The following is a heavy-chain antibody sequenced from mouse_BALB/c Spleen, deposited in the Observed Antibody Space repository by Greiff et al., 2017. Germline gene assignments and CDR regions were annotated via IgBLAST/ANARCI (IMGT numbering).Heavy chain of an antibody. J-gene: IGHJ3*01. CDR2: IWAGGST. CDR1: GFSLTSYG. CDR3: ASPSDYGNYGGFAY. D-gene: IGHD2-1*01. V-gene: IGHV2-9*02. Sequence: QVQLQQSGPGLVAPSQSLSITCTVSGFSLTSYGVPWVRQPPGKGLEWLGVIWAGGSTNYNSALMSRLSISKDNSKSQVFLKMNSLQTDDTAMYYCASPSDYGNYGGFAYWGQGTLVTVSA.